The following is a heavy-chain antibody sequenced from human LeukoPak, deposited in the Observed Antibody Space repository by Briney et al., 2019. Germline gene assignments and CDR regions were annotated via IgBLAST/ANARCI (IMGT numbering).Heavy chain of an antibody. D-gene: IGHD7-27*01. CDR3: ARDINWGQVDY. Sequence: TGGSLRLSCAASGFTFSGHWMYWLRQAPGKGLAWVSRINGDGSATNYAGSMKGRFTISRDNAKNILYLQMNSLREDDTAVYYCARDINWGQVDYWGQGTLVTVSS. CDR2: INGDGSAT. V-gene: IGHV3-74*01. CDR1: GFTFSGHW. J-gene: IGHJ4*02.